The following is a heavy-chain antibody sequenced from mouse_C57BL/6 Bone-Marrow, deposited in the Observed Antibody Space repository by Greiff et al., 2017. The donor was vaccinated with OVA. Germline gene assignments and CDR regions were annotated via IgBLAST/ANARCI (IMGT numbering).Heavy chain of an antibody. Sequence: EVQLQQSGAELVRPGASVKLSCTASGFNIKDDYMHWVKQRPEQGLEWIGWIDPENGDTEYASKFQGKATITADTSSNTAYLQLSSLTSEDTAVYYCTTQSPYYYGSSCFAYWGQGTLVTVSA. D-gene: IGHD1-1*01. CDR2: IDPENGDT. V-gene: IGHV14-4*01. CDR1: GFNIKDDY. J-gene: IGHJ3*01. CDR3: TTQSPYYYGSSCFAY.